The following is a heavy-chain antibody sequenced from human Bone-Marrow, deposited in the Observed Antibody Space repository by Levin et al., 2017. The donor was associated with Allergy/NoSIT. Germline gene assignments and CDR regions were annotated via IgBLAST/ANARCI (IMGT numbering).Heavy chain of an antibody. CDR1: GGSIRGTTYY. V-gene: IGHV4-30-4*01. J-gene: IGHJ4*02. CDR3: GRGTDAYKLGNY. Sequence: SETLSLTCTVSGGSIRGTTYYWSWVRQSPGKGLDWIGTIHYSGTIYYNPSLESRVKMSVDTSKNQFSVELSSVTAADTAVYYCGRGTDAYKLGNYWGQGTLVTVSS. CDR2: IHYSGTI. D-gene: IGHD5-24*01.